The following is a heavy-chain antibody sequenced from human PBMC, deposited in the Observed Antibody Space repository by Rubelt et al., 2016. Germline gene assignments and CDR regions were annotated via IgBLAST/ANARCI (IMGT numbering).Heavy chain of an antibody. Sequence: GKGLEWIGEINHSGSTNYNPSLKSRVTISVDTSKNQFSLKLSSVTAADTAVYYCAGGFSWITMVRGVMSWGYYYYGMDVWGQGTTVNVSS. V-gene: IGHV4-34*01. CDR3: AGGFSWITMVRGVMSWGYYYYGMDV. J-gene: IGHJ6*02. CDR2: INHSGST. D-gene: IGHD3-10*01.